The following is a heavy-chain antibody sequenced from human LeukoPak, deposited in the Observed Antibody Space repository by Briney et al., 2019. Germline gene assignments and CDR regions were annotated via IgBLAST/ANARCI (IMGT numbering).Heavy chain of an antibody. CDR1: GGSISSGGYY. CDR3: ARRAAAWYYFDY. CDR2: IYYSGST. D-gene: IGHD2-2*01. Sequence: SETLSLTCTVSGGSISSGGYYWSWIRQPPGKGLEWIGYIYYSGSTYYNPSLKSRVTISVDTSKNQFSLKLSSVTAADTAVYYCARRAAAWYYFDYWGQGTLVTVSS. J-gene: IGHJ4*02. V-gene: IGHV4-31*03.